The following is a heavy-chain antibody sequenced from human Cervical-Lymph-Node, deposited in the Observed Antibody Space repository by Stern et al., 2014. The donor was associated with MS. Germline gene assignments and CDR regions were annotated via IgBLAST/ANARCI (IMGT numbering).Heavy chain of an antibody. Sequence: QVQLVESGPGLVKPSETLSLTCTVSGGSVSSGSYYWSWIRQPPGKGLEWIGYIYYSGSTNYNPSLKSRVTISVDTSKNQFSLKLSSVTAADTAVYYCAREYSSGWMTDYWGQGTLVTVSS. D-gene: IGHD6-19*01. J-gene: IGHJ4*02. CDR3: AREYSSGWMTDY. V-gene: IGHV4-61*01. CDR2: IYYSGST. CDR1: GGSVSSGSYY.